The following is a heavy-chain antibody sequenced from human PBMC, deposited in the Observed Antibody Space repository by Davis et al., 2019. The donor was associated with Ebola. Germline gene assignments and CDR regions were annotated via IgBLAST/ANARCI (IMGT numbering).Heavy chain of an antibody. CDR2: ISSSGGTT. CDR3: AKYGSSTWYLVDV. D-gene: IGHD6-13*01. Sequence: GGSLRLSCAASGFTFSSYAMSWVRQAPGKGLEWVSSISSSGGTTYYTDSVKGRFTISRDNSKNTLSLQMNSLRAEDTAVYYCAKYGSSTWYLVDVWGRGTTVTVSS. V-gene: IGHV3-23*01. CDR1: GFTFSSYA. J-gene: IGHJ6*04.